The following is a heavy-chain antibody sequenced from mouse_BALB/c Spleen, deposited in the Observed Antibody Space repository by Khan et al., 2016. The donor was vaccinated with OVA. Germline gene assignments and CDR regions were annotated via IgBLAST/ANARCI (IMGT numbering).Heavy chain of an antibody. J-gene: IGHJ4*01. CDR3: ARWGGNYPSYAMDY. CDR2: IYPGNVNT. D-gene: IGHD2-1*01. Sequence: VQLQQSGPELVKPGASVRISCKASGYTFTSYYIHWVKQRPGQGLEWIGWIYPGNVNTDSNEKFKGKATLTADKSSSTAYMQLSSLNSEDSAVYFCARWGGNYPSYAMDYWGQGTSVTVSS. CDR1: GYTFTSYY. V-gene: IGHV1S56*01.